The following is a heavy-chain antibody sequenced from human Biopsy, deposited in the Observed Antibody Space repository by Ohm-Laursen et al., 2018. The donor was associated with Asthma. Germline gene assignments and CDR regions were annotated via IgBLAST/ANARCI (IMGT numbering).Heavy chain of an antibody. V-gene: IGHV1-69*13. CDR1: GGTFNTYV. Sequence: VKISCKALGGTFNTYVIGWVRQAPGQGLEWMGGINSVFGTTTYPQKFQGRVTITADDSTSTVYMELSSLRSEDTAVYYCARKAGSCISRTCYSLDFWGQGTLVTVSS. CDR2: INSVFGTT. J-gene: IGHJ4*02. D-gene: IGHD2-2*01. CDR3: ARKAGSCISRTCYSLDF.